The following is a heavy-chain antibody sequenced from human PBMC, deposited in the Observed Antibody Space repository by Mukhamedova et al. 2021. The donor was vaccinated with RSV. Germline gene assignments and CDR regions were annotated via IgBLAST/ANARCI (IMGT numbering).Heavy chain of an antibody. V-gene: IGHV1-46*01. J-gene: IGHJ4*02. CDR2: INPRGGST. CDR3: ASENSGYDY. D-gene: IGHD5-12*01. Sequence: EWMGIINPRGGSTSYAQKFQGRVTMTRDTSTSTVYMELSSLRSEDTAVYYCASENSGYDYWGQGTLVTVSS.